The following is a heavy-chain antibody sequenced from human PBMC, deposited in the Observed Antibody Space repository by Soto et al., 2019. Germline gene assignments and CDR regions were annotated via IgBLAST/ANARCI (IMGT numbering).Heavy chain of an antibody. V-gene: IGHV3-30-3*01. J-gene: IGHJ5*02. CDR1: GFTFSSHA. Sequence: QVQRVESGGGVVQPGRSLRLSCAASGFTFSSHAMHWVRQAPGKGLEWVAVISYDGSNKYYADSVKGRFTISRDNSKNPLYLQMNSLRAEDTAVYYCARDLEVAVAGAWGQGTLVTVSS. D-gene: IGHD6-19*01. CDR2: ISYDGSNK. CDR3: ARDLEVAVAGA.